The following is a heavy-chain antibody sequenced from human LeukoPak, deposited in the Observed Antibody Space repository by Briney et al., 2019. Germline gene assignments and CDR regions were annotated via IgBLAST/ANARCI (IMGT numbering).Heavy chain of an antibody. CDR2: MTPNSGNT. D-gene: IGHD3-16*01. V-gene: IGHV1-8*01. CDR1: GYTFTSYD. CDR3: ARDTSEGDYAWWFDP. J-gene: IGHJ5*02. Sequence: ASVKVSCKASGYTFTSYDINWVRQATGQGLEWMGWMTPNSGNTGYAQKFQGRVTMTRNTSISTAYMELSSLRSDDTAVYFCARDTSEGDYAWWFDPWGQGTLVTVAS.